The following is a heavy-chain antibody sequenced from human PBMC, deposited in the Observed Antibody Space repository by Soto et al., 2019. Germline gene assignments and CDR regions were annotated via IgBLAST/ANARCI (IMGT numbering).Heavy chain of an antibody. D-gene: IGHD6-13*01. CDR2: ISGSGGST. J-gene: IGHJ1*01. CDR1: GFTFSSYA. V-gene: IGHV3-23*01. CDR3: AKVGYSSSLFLPKGYFQH. Sequence: EVQLLESGGGLVQPGGSLRLSCAASGFTFSSYAMSWVRQAPGKGLEWVSAISGSGGSTYYADSVKGRFTISRDNSKNTLYLQMNSLRAEDTAVYYCAKVGYSSSLFLPKGYFQHWGQGTLVTVSS.